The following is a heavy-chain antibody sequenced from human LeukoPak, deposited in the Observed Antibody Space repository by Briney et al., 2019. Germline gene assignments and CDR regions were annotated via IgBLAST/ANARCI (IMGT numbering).Heavy chain of an antibody. CDR2: ISWNSGSI. Sequence: GGSLRLSCAASGFTFNDYAMHWVRQAPGKGLEWVSGISWNSGSIGYADSVKGRFTISRDNAKNSLYLQTNSLRAEDMALYYCARPSIAARHSAFDIWGQGTMVTVSS. V-gene: IGHV3-9*03. CDR1: GFTFNDYA. CDR3: ARPSIAARHSAFDI. J-gene: IGHJ3*02. D-gene: IGHD6-6*01.